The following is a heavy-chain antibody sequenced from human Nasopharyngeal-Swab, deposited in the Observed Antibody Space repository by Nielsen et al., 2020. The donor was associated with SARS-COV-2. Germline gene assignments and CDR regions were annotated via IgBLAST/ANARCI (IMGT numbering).Heavy chain of an antibody. Sequence: ASVKVSCKASGYTFIGYYIHWVRQAPGQGLEWMGWITPNSGGTNYAQKFQGRVTMTRDTSISTAYMELSRLRSDDTAVYYCARVVWVDWDAFHIWGQGTIVTVSS. D-gene: IGHD3-16*01. CDR2: ITPNSGGT. CDR1: GYTFIGYY. CDR3: ARVVWVDWDAFHI. V-gene: IGHV1-2*02. J-gene: IGHJ3*02.